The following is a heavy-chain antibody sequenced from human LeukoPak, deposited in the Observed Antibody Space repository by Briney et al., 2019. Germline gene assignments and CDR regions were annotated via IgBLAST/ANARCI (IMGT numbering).Heavy chain of an antibody. D-gene: IGHD5-12*01. J-gene: IGHJ4*02. CDR3: ARGKSDSNGYGYILDY. V-gene: IGHV3-30*01. CDR1: GFTFSRYA. CDR2: FSYGGTTK. Sequence: GSLRLSCAASGFTFSRYAIHWVRQAPGKGLEWVALFSYGGTTKHYAGSVKGRFTVSRDDSKNTLYLQMNSLRAEDTAVYYCARGKSDSNGYGYILDYWGQGTLVTVSS.